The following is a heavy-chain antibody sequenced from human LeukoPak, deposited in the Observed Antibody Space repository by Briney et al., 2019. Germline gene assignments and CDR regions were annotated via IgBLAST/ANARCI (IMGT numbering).Heavy chain of an antibody. Sequence: GASVKVSCKASGYTFTGYYMHWVRQAPGQGLEWMGWINPNSGGTNYAQKFQGWVTMTRDTSISTAYMELSRLRPDDTAVYYCARGSVVAATRDNWFDPWGQGTLVTVSS. CDR3: ARGSVVAATRDNWFDP. V-gene: IGHV1-2*04. J-gene: IGHJ5*02. D-gene: IGHD2-15*01. CDR1: GYTFTGYY. CDR2: INPNSGGT.